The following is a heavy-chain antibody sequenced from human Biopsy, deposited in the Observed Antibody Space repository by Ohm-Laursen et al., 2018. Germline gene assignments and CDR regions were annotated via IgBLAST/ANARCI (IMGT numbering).Heavy chain of an antibody. V-gene: IGHV4-39*07. J-gene: IGHJ3*02. Sequence: TLSLTCIVSGGSIGSSTTYYWAWLRQPPGKGLEWIGSIYNTETTFYNPSLKSRVTISVDTSTNQFSLKLRSVTAADTAVYYCARGTGKYYVYGAFDIWGQGTMVTVSS. CDR2: IYNTETT. CDR1: GGSIGSSTTYY. D-gene: IGHD3/OR15-3a*01. CDR3: ARGTGKYYVYGAFDI.